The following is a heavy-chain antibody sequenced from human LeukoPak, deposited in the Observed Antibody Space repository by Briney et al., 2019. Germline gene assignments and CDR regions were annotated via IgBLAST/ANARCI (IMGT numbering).Heavy chain of an antibody. CDR2: ISSSSSYI. D-gene: IGHD6-13*01. Sequence: GGSLRLSCAASGFTFSSYSMNWVRQAPGKGLEWVSSISSSSSYIYYADSVKGRFTISRDNAKNSLYLQMNSLGAEDTAVYYCASPRPIAAAGTYYYGMDVWGQGTTVTVSS. CDR1: GFTFSSYS. V-gene: IGHV3-21*01. J-gene: IGHJ6*02. CDR3: ASPRPIAAAGTYYYGMDV.